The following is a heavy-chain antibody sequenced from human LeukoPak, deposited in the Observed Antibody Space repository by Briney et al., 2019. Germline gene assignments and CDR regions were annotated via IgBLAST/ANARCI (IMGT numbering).Heavy chain of an antibody. V-gene: IGHV1-46*01. CDR3: VREMVVGSSTSPTIDNWFDP. CDR2: INPSGGST. D-gene: IGHD2-2*01. CDR1: GYTFTSYY. Sequence: ASVKVSCKASGYTFTSYYMHWVRQAPGQGLEWMGIINPSGGSTSYAQKFQGRVTMTRDTSTSTVYMELSSLRSEDTAVYYCVREMVVGSSTSPTIDNWFDPWGQGTLVTVSS. J-gene: IGHJ5*02.